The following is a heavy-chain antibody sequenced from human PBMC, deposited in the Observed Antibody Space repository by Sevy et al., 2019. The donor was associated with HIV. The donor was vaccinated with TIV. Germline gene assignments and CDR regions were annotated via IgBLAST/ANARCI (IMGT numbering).Heavy chain of an antibody. CDR1: GYTFTSYY. CDR2: INPSGGST. CDR3: ARDQRYSSGWSPLHYYYGMDV. V-gene: IGHV1-46*01. Sequence: ASVKVSCKASGYTFTSYYMHWVRQAPGQGLEWMGIINPSGGSTSYAQKFQGRVTMTRDTSTSTVYMELSSLGSEDTAVYYCARDQRYSSGWSPLHYYYGMDVWGQGTTVTVSS. D-gene: IGHD6-19*01. J-gene: IGHJ6*02.